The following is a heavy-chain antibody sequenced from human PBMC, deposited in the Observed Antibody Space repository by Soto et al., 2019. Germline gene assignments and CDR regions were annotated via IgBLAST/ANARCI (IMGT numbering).Heavy chain of an antibody. CDR1: GFTFSGSA. CDR3: TRLVGGSDFSY. CDR2: IRSKANSYAT. Sequence: EVQLVESGGGLVQPGGSLKLSCAASGFTFSGSAMHWVRQASGKGLEWVGRIRSKANSYATAYAASVKGRFTISRDDSKNTAYLQMNSLKTEDTAVYYCTRLVGGSDFSYWGQGTLVTVSS. J-gene: IGHJ4*02. D-gene: IGHD1-26*01. V-gene: IGHV3-73*01.